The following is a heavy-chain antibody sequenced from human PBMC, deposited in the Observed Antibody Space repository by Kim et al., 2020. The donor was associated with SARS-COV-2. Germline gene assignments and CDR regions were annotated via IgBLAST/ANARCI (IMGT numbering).Heavy chain of an antibody. CDR2: IYYSGST. J-gene: IGHJ6*02. V-gene: IGHV4-39*01. CDR1: GGSISSSSYY. D-gene: IGHD3-3*02. CDR3: ARHRPLSAHSITAPYGMDV. Sequence: SETLSLTCTVSGGSISSSSYYWGWIRQPPGKGLEWIGSIYYSGSTYYNPSLKSRVTISVDTSKNQFSLKLSSVTAADTAVYYCARHRPLSAHSITAPYGMDVWGQGTTVTVSS.